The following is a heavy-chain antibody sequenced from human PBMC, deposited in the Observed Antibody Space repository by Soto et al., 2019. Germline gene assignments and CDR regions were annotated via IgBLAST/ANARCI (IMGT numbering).Heavy chain of an antibody. CDR2: IYSGGST. D-gene: IGHD5-12*01. CDR3: ASRGQTNATPGWYYYYYTDV. CDR1: GFTVSSNY. J-gene: IGHJ6*03. V-gene: IGHV3-53*04. Sequence: EVQLVESGGGLVQPGGSLRITCAASGFTVSSNYMSWVRQAPGKGLEWVSVIYSGGSTYYADSVKGRFTISRHNSKNTLYLQMNSLRAEDAAVYYCASRGQTNATPGWYYYYYTDVWGKGTTVTVSS.